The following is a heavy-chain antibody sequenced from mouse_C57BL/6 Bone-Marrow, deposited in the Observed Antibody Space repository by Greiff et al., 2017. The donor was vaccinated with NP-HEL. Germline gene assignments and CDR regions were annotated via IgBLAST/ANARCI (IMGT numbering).Heavy chain of an antibody. D-gene: IGHD3-3*01. CDR1: GYSITSGYY. V-gene: IGHV3-6*01. CDR3: ARDDCVPLGY. J-gene: IGHJ2*01. CDR2: ISYDGSN. Sequence: ESGPGLVKPSQSLSLTCSVTGYSITSGYYWNWIRQFPGNKLEWMGYISYDGSNNYNPSLKNRISITRDTSKNQFFLKLNSVTTEDTATYYCARDDCVPLGYWGQGTTLTVSS.